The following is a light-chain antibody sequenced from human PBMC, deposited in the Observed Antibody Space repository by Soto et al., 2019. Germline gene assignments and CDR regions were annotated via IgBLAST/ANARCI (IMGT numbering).Light chain of an antibody. CDR2: EVT. Sequence: QSALTQPASVSGSPGQSITIACTGTRSDVGRYNYVSWYQQHPSKAPKLLIYEVTYRPSGVSTRFSASKSGSTASLTISGIQAEDEADYYCSSYSTTSSPHVLFGRGTKLTVL. J-gene: IGLJ2*01. V-gene: IGLV2-14*01. CDR1: RSDVGRYNY. CDR3: SSYSTTSSPHVL.